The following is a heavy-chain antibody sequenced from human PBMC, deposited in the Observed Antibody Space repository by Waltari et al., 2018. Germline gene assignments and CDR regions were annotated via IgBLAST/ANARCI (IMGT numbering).Heavy chain of an antibody. J-gene: IGHJ4*02. CDR2: IYSGGST. CDR3: ARVDNYDSSGYYFTY. Sequence: EVQLVESGGGLIQPGGSLRLSCAASGFTVSRNSISWVRQAPGKGLEWVSVIYSGGSTYYADSVKGRFTISRDNSKNTLYLQMNSLRAEDTAVYYCARVDNYDSSGYYFTYWGQGTLVTVSS. V-gene: IGHV3-53*01. CDR1: GFTVSRNS. D-gene: IGHD3-22*01.